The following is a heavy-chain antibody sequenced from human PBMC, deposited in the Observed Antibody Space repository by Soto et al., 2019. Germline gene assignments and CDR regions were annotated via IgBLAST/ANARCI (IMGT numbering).Heavy chain of an antibody. CDR2: INHSGST. Sequence: SETLSLTCAVYGGSFSGYYWSWIRQPPGKGLEWIGEINHSGSTNYNPSLKSRVTISVDTSKNQFSLKLSSVTAADTAVYYCARVVGKYDYGDYKAYWGQGTLVTVSS. CDR1: GGSFSGYY. D-gene: IGHD4-17*01. J-gene: IGHJ4*02. V-gene: IGHV4-34*01. CDR3: ARVVGKYDYGDYKAY.